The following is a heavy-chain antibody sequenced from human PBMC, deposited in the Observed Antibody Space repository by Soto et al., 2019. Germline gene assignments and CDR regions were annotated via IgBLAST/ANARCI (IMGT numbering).Heavy chain of an antibody. J-gene: IGHJ5*02. Sequence: GGSLRLSCAASGFTFSSDGMHWVRQAPGKGLEWVAVISYDGSNKYYADSVKGRFTISRDNSKNTLYLQMNSLRAEDTAVYYCAKDLMATTLVPAANRTERNDAWGQGTLVTVSS. V-gene: IGHV3-30*18. D-gene: IGHD2-2*01. CDR3: AKDLMATTLVPAANRTERNDA. CDR1: GFTFSSDG. CDR2: ISYDGSNK.